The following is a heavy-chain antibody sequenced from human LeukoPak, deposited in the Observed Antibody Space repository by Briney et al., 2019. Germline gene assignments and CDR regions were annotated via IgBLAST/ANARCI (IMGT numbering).Heavy chain of an antibody. Sequence: GGSLRLSCGASGFTFSRYAMSWVRQAPGKGLQWVSEIGGSGGAIYYADSVKGRFTISRDNAKNTVFLQMSSLRAEDTALYYCARKSASGNYPLDYWGQGTLVTVSS. CDR1: GFTFSRYA. CDR2: IGGSGGAI. D-gene: IGHD3-10*01. J-gene: IGHJ4*02. V-gene: IGHV3-23*01. CDR3: ARKSASGNYPLDY.